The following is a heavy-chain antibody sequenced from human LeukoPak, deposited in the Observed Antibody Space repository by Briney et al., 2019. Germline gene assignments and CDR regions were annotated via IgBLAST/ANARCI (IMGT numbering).Heavy chain of an antibody. J-gene: IGHJ4*02. CDR2: IYYSGST. V-gene: IGHV4-59*01. CDR3: ARGGEGWYSSSWTTFDY. CDR1: GGSISSYH. Sequence: SETLSLTCTVSGGSISSYHWSWIRQPPGKGLEWIGYIYYSGSTNYNPSLKSRVTISVDTSKNQFSLKLCSVTAADTAVYYCARGGEGWYSSSWTTFDYWGQGTLVTVSS. D-gene: IGHD6-13*01.